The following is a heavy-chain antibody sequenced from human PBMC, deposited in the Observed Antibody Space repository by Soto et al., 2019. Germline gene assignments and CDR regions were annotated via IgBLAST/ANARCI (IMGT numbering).Heavy chain of an antibody. V-gene: IGHV3-9*01. CDR2: ISWNSGSI. Sequence: EVQLVESGGGLVQPGRSLRLSCAVSGFTFDDYAMHWVRQAPGKGLEWVSGISWNSGSIGYADSVKGRFTISRDNAKNSLYLQINSLRAEDTALYYCAKGGQLLTEGGGYWGQGTLVTVSS. CDR1: GFTFDDYA. CDR3: AKGGQLLTEGGGY. D-gene: IGHD2-2*01. J-gene: IGHJ4*02.